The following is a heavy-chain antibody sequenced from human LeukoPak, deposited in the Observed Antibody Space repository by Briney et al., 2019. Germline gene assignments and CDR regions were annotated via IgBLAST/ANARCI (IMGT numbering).Heavy chain of an antibody. CDR1: GYSISSGYY. V-gene: IGHV4-38-2*02. CDR2: IYHSGST. Sequence: SETLSLTCTVPGYSISSGYYWGWIRQPPGKGLEWIGSIYHSGSTYYNPSLKSRVTISVDTSKNQFSLKLSSVTAADTAVYYCAIDDSSGYYSHYFDYWGQGTLVTVSS. CDR3: AIDDSSGYYSHYFDY. J-gene: IGHJ4*02. D-gene: IGHD3-22*01.